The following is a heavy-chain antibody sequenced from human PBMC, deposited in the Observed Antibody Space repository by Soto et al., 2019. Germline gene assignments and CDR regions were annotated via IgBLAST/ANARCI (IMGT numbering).Heavy chain of an antibody. D-gene: IGHD6-25*01. Sequence: EVQLVESGGGLVKPGGSLRLSCAASGFTFSSYSMNWVRQAPGKGLECVSSISSSSSYIYYADSVKGRFTISRDNAKNSLYLQMNSLRAEDTAVYYCARRFSVPSTAAWFDPWGQGTLVTVSS. CDR3: ARRFSVPSTAAWFDP. J-gene: IGHJ5*02. CDR2: ISSSSSYI. V-gene: IGHV3-21*01. CDR1: GFTFSSYS.